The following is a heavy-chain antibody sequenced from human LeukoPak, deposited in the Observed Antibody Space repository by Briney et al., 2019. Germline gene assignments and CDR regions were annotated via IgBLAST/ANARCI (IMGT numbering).Heavy chain of an antibody. V-gene: IGHV3-7*03. CDR3: AKPPVLLWFGDRAFDI. CDR2: IRPDGSVI. Sequence: GGSLRLSCAAPGFTFSNYWMTWVRRAPGKGLEWVANIRPDGSVIHYVDSVKGRFTISRDSAKNSLYLQMNSLRAEDTAVYYCAKPPVLLWFGDRAFDIWGQGTMVTVSS. D-gene: IGHD3-10*01. J-gene: IGHJ3*02. CDR1: GFTFSNYW.